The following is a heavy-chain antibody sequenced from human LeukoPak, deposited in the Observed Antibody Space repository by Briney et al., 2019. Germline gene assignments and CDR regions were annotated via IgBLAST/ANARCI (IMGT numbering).Heavy chain of an antibody. J-gene: IGHJ4*02. CDR1: GYTFTSYG. CDR2: ISAYNGNT. V-gene: IGHV1-18*01. D-gene: IGHD2-8*01. Sequence: ASVKVSCKASGYTFTSYGISWVRQAPGQGLEWMGWISAYNGNTNYAQKLQGRVTMTTDTSTSTAYMELRSLRSDDTAVYYCARGNLRDCTNGVCYPAHFDYWGQGTLATVSS. CDR3: ARGNLRDCTNGVCYPAHFDY.